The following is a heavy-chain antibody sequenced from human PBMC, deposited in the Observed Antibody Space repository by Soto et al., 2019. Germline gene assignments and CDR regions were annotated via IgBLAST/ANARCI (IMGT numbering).Heavy chain of an antibody. V-gene: IGHV1-46*01. D-gene: IGHD2-21*02. CDR3: ARGGHVVVVTAALDY. CDR2: VNPSGGHT. J-gene: IGHJ4*02. Sequence: QVQLMQSGAEVKKPGASVKVSCKASGDTFTEYYIRWVRQAPGQGLEWMGTVNPSGGHTTYAQHFLCRGAMARDTSTSTLYMGLTSLTSEDTAVYYCARGGHVVVVTAALDYWGQGTLVTVSS. CDR1: GDTFTEYY.